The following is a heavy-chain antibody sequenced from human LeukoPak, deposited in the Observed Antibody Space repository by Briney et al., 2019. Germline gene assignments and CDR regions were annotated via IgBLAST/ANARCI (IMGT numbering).Heavy chain of an antibody. Sequence: ASVKVSCKASGYTFTSYDINWVRQATGQGLEWMGWMNPNSGNTGCAQKFQGRVTMTRNTSIGTAYMELSSLRSEDTAVYYCARGSKGGSSGWYLNPFDYWGQGTLVTVSS. CDR3: ARGSKGGSSGWYLNPFDY. D-gene: IGHD6-19*01. V-gene: IGHV1-8*01. CDR1: GYTFTSYD. CDR2: MNPNSGNT. J-gene: IGHJ4*02.